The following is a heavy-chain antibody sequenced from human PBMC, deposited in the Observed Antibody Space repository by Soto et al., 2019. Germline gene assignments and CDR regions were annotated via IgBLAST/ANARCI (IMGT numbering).Heavy chain of an antibody. CDR3: ARHICCSTPNYYYGMDV. CDR2: IIPIFGTA. Sequence: QVQLVQSGAEVKKPGSSVKVSCKASGGTFSSYAISWVRQAPGQGLEWMGGIIPIFGTANYAQKFQGRVTITADESTSTAYMELSSLRSEDTAVYYCARHICCSTPNYYYGMDVWGQGTTVTVSS. V-gene: IGHV1-69*12. J-gene: IGHJ6*02. CDR1: GGTFSSYA. D-gene: IGHD2-15*01.